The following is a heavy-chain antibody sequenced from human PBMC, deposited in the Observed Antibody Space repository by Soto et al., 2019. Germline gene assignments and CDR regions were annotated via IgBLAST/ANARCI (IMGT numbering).Heavy chain of an antibody. CDR3: ARKGVYYYYYGMDV. D-gene: IGHD3-10*01. J-gene: IGHJ6*02. CDR2: IIPIFGTA. Sequence: SVKVSCKASGGTFSSYAISWVRQAPGQGLEWMGGIIPIFGTANYAQKFQGRVTITADESTSTAYIELSSLRSEDTAVYYCARKGVYYYYYGMDVWGQGTTVTVSS. V-gene: IGHV1-69*13. CDR1: GGTFSSYA.